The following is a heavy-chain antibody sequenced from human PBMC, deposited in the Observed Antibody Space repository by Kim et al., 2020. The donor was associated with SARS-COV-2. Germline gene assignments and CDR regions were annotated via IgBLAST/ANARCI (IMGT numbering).Heavy chain of an antibody. V-gene: IGHV4-39*01. CDR2: IYYSGST. CDR1: GGSISSSSYY. D-gene: IGHD3-22*01. Sequence: SETLSLTCTVSGGSISSSSYYWGWIRQPPGKGLEWIGSIYYSGSTYYNPSLKSRVTISVDTSKNQFSLKLSSVTAADTAVYYCASVKYYYDSSGYYHRWFDPWGQGTLVTVSS. CDR3: ASVKYYYDSSGYYHRWFDP. J-gene: IGHJ5*02.